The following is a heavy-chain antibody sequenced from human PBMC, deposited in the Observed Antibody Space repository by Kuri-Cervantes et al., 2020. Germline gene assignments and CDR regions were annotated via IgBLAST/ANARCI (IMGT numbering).Heavy chain of an antibody. CDR1: GFTFSSYA. CDR3: ARRRASASYGMDV. J-gene: IGHJ6*02. V-gene: IGHV3-21*01. Sequence: GESLQISCAASGFTFSSYAMTWVRQAPGKGLEWVSALSSSGSSTYYADSVKGRFTISRDNVNNSLYLQMNSLRVEDTAVYYCARRRASASYGMDVWGQGTTVTVSS. CDR2: LSSSGSST.